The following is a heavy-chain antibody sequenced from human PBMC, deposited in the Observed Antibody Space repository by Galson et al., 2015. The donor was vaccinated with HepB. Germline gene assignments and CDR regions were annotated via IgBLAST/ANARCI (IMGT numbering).Heavy chain of an antibody. Sequence: SGGTFSSYAISWVRQAPGQGLEWMGGIIPIFGTANYAQKFQGRVTITADESTSTAYMELSSLRSEDTAVYYCARGPRRDGYEYYYYYMDVWGKGTTVTVSS. D-gene: IGHD5-24*01. J-gene: IGHJ6*03. CDR3: ARGPRRDGYEYYYYYMDV. CDR2: IIPIFGTA. V-gene: IGHV1-69*01. CDR1: GGTFSSYA.